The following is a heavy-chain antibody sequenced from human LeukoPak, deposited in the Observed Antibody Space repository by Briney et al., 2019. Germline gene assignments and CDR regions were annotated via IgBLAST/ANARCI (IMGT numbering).Heavy chain of an antibody. CDR1: GGSISAYY. CDR3: ARRYFGSGSSAFDI. V-gene: IGHV4-59*08. D-gene: IGHD3-10*01. CDR2: IYLIGTT. J-gene: IGHJ3*02. Sequence: ASETMSLTCTVSGGSISAYYWSWIRQSPGKGLEWIGYIYLIGTTNYNPSLRSRVSISVDTSKNQFSLKLRSVTAADTAVYYCARRYFGSGSSAFDIWGQGTMVPVSS.